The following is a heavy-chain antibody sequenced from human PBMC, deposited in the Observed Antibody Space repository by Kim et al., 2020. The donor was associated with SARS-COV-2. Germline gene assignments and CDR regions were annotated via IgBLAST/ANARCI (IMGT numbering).Heavy chain of an antibody. CDR2: DGSNK. D-gene: IGHD3-10*01. V-gene: IGHV3-33*01. J-gene: IGHJ5*02. Sequence: DGSNKYYADSVKGRFTISRDNSKNTLYLQMNSLRAEDTAVYYCARLNPGPWGQGTLVTVSS. CDR3: ARLNPGP.